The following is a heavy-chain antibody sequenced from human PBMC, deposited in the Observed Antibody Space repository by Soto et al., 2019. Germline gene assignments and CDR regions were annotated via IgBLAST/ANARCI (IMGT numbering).Heavy chain of an antibody. V-gene: IGHV3-15*01. D-gene: IGHD3-10*01. CDR2: IKSKTDGGTI. CDR1: GFTFSNAW. J-gene: IGHJ4*02. CDR3: AFFRYYYDSANLSPGNSP. Sequence: EVQLVESGGGLVKPGGSLRLSCTASGFTFSNAWMNWVRQAPGKGLEWVGRIKSKTDGGTIDYAATVKGRFTNSRDESKDGLYLRMYSLKSEDSAVYYCAFFRYYYDSANLSPGNSPWGQGTLVTVSS.